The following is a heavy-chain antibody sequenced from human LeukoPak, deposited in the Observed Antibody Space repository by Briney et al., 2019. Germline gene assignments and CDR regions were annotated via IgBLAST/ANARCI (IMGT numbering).Heavy chain of an antibody. CDR3: ASGYCSGGHCYSVYFQH. CDR1: GLPVSSNY. D-gene: IGHD2-15*01. V-gene: IGHV3-53*01. Sequence: GGSLRLSCAASGLPVSSNYMSWVRQAPGKGLEWVSVISSGGNTYYADSVRGRFTISRDNSKNTLYLQMNSLRAEDTAVYYCASGYCSGGHCYSVYFQHWGQGTLVTVSS. CDR2: ISSGGNT. J-gene: IGHJ1*01.